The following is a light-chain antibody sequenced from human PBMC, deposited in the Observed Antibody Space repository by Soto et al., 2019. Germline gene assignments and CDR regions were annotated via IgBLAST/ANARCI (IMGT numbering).Light chain of an antibody. V-gene: IGKV3-15*01. CDR3: QQYNNWPRT. J-gene: IGKJ1*01. CDR2: GAS. CDR1: QSVNTN. Sequence: EPVMTQSPATLSASPGERAPLSCRASQSVNTNLAWYQQKPGQSPRLLIYGASTGATGIPARFSGSGSGTELTLTISSLQSEDGEVYYCQQYNNWPRTFGQGTKVDIK.